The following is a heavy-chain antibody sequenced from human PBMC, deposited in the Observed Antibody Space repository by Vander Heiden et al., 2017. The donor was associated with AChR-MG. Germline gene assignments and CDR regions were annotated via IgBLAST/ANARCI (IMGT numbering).Heavy chain of an antibody. V-gene: IGHV1-69*01. CDR3: ARAEQQLVPGDY. Sequence: QVQLVQSGAELKKPGSSVKVSCKASGGTFSSYASSWGRQAPGQGLEWMGGIIPIFGTANYAQKFQGRVTITADESTSTAYMELSSLRSEDTAVYYCARAEQQLVPGDYWGQGTLVTVSS. CDR2: IIPIFGTA. D-gene: IGHD6-13*01. J-gene: IGHJ4*02. CDR1: GGTFSSYA.